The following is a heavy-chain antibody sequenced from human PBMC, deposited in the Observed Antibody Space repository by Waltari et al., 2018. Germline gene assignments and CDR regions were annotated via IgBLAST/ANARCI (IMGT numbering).Heavy chain of an antibody. CDR1: GDSMSDAYG. V-gene: IGHV4-4*02. J-gene: IGHJ4*02. Sequence: QLRLHQSGPGLVMPSQTLSLSCAISGDSMSDAYGWSWVRQPPGKGPEWIGQVQRSGKTNYNPSVASRVIISVDTSTLQFSLRLTSATAADTAVYYCARDRGRGLYLDSWGQGTLVTVSP. D-gene: IGHD2-15*01. CDR2: VQRSGKT. CDR3: ARDRGRGLYLDS.